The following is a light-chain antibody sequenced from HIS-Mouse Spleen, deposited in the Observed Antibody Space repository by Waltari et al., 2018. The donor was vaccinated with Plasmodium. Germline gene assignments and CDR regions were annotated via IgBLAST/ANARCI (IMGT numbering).Light chain of an antibody. CDR3: QVWDSSSDHYV. Sequence: SYVLTQPPSVSVAPGQTARITCGGNNIGSKSVHWYQQKPGQAPVLVVEEDSDRPSGVPWRFSGSNAGNTATLTISRVEAGDEADYYCQVWDSSSDHYVFGTGTKVTVL. CDR2: EDS. J-gene: IGLJ1*01. CDR1: NIGSKS. V-gene: IGLV3-21*02.